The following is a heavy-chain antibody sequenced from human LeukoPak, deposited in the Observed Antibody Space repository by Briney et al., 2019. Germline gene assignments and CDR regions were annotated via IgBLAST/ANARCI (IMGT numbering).Heavy chain of an antibody. CDR1: GYTFTSYG. CDR3: ATRYCSGGSCPNYYYYYMDV. Sequence: ASVKVSCKASGYTFTSYGISWVRQAPGQGLEWMGWISAYNGNTNYAQKLQGRVTMTTDTSTSTAYMELRSLRSDDTAVYYCATRYCSGGSCPNYYYYYMDVWGKGTTVTISS. J-gene: IGHJ6*03. CDR2: ISAYNGNT. V-gene: IGHV1-18*01. D-gene: IGHD2-15*01.